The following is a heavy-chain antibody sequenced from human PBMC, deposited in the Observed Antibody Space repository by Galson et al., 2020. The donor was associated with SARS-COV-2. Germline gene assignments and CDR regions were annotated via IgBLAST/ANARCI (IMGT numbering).Heavy chain of an antibody. CDR3: ARCYVGNYYNVDV. CDR2: ILYDGSNK. Sequence: GGSLRLSCAVSGFTFSSYAMHWVRQVPGKVLEWVAVILYDGSNKYYADSVKGRFTISRDNSKNTLYLQMNSLSAEDTAVYYCARCYVGNYYNVDVWGKGTTVTVSS. V-gene: IGHV3-30*01. J-gene: IGHJ6*03. D-gene: IGHD2-15*01. CDR1: GFTFSSYA.